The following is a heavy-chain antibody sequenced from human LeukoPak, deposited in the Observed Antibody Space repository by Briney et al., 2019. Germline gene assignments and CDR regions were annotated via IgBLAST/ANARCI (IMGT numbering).Heavy chain of an antibody. CDR3: ARNQDSSGWYSP. CDR1: GGSFSGYY. V-gene: IGHV4-34*01. CDR2: INHSGST. Sequence: SETLSLTCAVYGGSFSGYYWSWIRQPPGKGLEWIGEINHSGSTNYNPSLKSRVTISVDTSKNQFSLKLSSVTAADTAVYYCARNQDSSGWYSPWGQGTLVTVSS. D-gene: IGHD6-19*01. J-gene: IGHJ5*02.